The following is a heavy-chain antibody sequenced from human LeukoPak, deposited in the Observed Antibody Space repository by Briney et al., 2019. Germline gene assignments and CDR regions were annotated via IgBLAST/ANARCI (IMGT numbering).Heavy chain of an antibody. CDR3: ARHGALRRRRKNDCSSTSCSSPYDIWFDP. J-gene: IGHJ5*02. Sequence: GGTLRLSCAASGFTFSDYYMSWIRQPPGKGLEWVSYISSSGSTIYYADSVKRRFTISSDNAKHSLYLEMYSLRADAAAVYYCARHGALRRRRKNDCSSTSCSSPYDIWFDPWGQGTLVTVSS. CDR2: ISSSGSTI. V-gene: IGHV3-11*01. D-gene: IGHD2-2*01. CDR1: GFTFSDYY.